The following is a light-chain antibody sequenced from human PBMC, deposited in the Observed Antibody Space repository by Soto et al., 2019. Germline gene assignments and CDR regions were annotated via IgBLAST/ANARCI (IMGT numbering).Light chain of an antibody. CDR2: EVS. CDR1: SSDVGGYNY. J-gene: IGLJ1*01. V-gene: IGLV2-14*01. Sequence: QSVLTQPASVSLSPGQSITISCTGTSSDVGGYNYVSRYQQHPGKAPKLMIYEVSNRPSGVSNRFSGSKSGNTASLTISGLQAEDEADYYCSSYTSSSTLDVFGTGTKVTVL. CDR3: SSYTSSSTLDV.